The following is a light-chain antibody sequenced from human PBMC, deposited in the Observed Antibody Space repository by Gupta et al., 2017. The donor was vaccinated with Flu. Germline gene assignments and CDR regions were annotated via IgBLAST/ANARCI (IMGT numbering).Light chain of an antibody. CDR1: SSDVGGYNY. V-gene: IGLV2-8*01. J-gene: IGLJ3*02. CDR2: EVS. CDR3: CSYAGSSDCV. Sequence: QSALTQPPSASGSPGQSVTISCTGTSSDVGGYNYVSWYQQHPGKAPKLMIYEVSERPTGVPDRCAGSKSGNTASLTVSGLQAEDEADYYCCSYAGSSDCVFGGGTKLTVL.